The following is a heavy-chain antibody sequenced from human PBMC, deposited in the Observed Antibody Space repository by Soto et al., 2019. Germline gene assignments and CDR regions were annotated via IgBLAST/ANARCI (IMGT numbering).Heavy chain of an antibody. Sequence: SETLSLTCAVSGGSFRGYFWSWIRQSPDKGLEWIGEINDSGSTYYNPSFKSRLTISVDTSKSQISLTLTSVTAADSAVYYCQGGDFWGPGTRVTVSS. CDR2: INDSGST. D-gene: IGHD3-16*01. J-gene: IGHJ4*02. V-gene: IGHV4-34*01. CDR3: QGGDF. CDR1: GGSFRGYF.